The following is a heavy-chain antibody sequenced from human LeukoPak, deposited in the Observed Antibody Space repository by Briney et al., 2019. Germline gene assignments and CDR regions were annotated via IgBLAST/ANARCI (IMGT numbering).Heavy chain of an antibody. CDR1: GGTFSSYA. Sequence: ASVKVSCKASGGTFSSYAISWVRQAPGQGLEWMGGIIPIFGTANYAQKFQGRVTITADESTSTAYMELSSLRSEDTAVYYCARASIAAAYYYYYGMDVWGQGTTVTVPS. J-gene: IGHJ6*02. V-gene: IGHV1-69*13. CDR2: IIPIFGTA. D-gene: IGHD6-13*01. CDR3: ARASIAAAYYYYYGMDV.